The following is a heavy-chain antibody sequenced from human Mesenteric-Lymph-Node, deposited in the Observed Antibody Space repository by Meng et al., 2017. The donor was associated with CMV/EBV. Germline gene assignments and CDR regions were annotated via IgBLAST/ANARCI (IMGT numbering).Heavy chain of an antibody. CDR3: ARFITIFGVANYGMDA. Sequence: GGSLRLSCVASEFTFSRYSMTWVRQAPGKGLEWVALIWYDGTNDYYGDSVKGRFTISRDNSKNTLYLEMNSLRAEDTAVYYCARFITIFGVANYGMDAWGQGTTVTVSS. CDR1: EFTFSRYS. J-gene: IGHJ6*02. V-gene: IGHV3-33*08. CDR2: IWYDGTND. D-gene: IGHD3-3*01.